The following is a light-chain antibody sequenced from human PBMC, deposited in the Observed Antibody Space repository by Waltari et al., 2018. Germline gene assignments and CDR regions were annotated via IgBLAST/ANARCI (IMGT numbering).Light chain of an antibody. CDR1: QSLLDNNGYNY. CDR2: LGS. V-gene: IGKV2-28*01. CDR3: AKALQSVT. Sequence: DIVMTQSPLSLPVTPGEPASISCRSSQSLLDNNGYNYLDWYLQKPGQSPQILIYLGSNRASGVPGSFSDSGSGTAFTLKISRVAAEDSGFYYSAKALQSVTFGQGTRLEIK. J-gene: IGKJ5*01.